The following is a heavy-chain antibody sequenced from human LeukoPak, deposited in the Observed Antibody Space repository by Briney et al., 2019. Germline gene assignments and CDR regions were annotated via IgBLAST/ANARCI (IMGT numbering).Heavy chain of an antibody. CDR2: INHSGST. V-gene: IGHV4-34*01. D-gene: IGHD1-26*01. Sequence: SETLSLTCAVYGGSFSGYYWSWIRQPPGKGLEWIGEINHSGSTNYNPSLKSRVTISVDTSKNQFSLKLSSVTAADTAVYYCATIGKSGSFLRADYFDYWGQGTLVTVSS. CDR3: ATIGKSGSFLRADYFDY. CDR1: GGSFSGYY. J-gene: IGHJ4*02.